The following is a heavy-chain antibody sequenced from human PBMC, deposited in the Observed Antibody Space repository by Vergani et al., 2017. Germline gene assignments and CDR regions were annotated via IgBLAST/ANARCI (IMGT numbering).Heavy chain of an antibody. J-gene: IGHJ2*01. Sequence: EVQLVESGGGLIQPGGSLRLSCVASGFTFSVYNMNWVRQAPGKGLEWLSYIPRSSSPIYYADSVKGRFTISRDNAKNSLYLQMNSLRAEDTAVYYCVRLPRGPWNFDLWGRGTLITVSS. V-gene: IGHV3-48*01. CDR1: GFTFSVYN. CDR3: VRLPRGPWNFDL. CDR2: IPRSSSPI.